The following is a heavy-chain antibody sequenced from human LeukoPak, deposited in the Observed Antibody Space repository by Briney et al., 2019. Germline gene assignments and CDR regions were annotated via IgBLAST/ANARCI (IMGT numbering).Heavy chain of an antibody. Sequence: ASVKVSCKASGGTFSSYTISWVRQAPGQGLEWMGRIIPILGIANYAQKFQGRVTITADKSTSTAYMELSSLRSEDTAVYYCARGESSLIGESAFDIWGQGTMVTVSS. J-gene: IGHJ3*02. CDR1: GGTFSSYT. CDR2: IIPILGIA. D-gene: IGHD3-10*01. V-gene: IGHV1-69*02. CDR3: ARGESSLIGESAFDI.